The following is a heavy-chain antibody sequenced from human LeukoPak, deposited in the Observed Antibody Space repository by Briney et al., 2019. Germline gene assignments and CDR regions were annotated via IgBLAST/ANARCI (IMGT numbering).Heavy chain of an antibody. CDR1: GYSFSSHW. Sequence: GESLKISCKGSGYSFSSHWIEWVRQMPGKGLEWMGIIHPGDSDTRYNPSFQGQVTISADKSISTAYLQWSSLKASDTAIYYCARHRSGNPYYGMDVWGQGTTVTVSS. V-gene: IGHV5-51*01. CDR2: IHPGDSDT. CDR3: ARHRSGNPYYGMDV. D-gene: IGHD4-23*01. J-gene: IGHJ6*02.